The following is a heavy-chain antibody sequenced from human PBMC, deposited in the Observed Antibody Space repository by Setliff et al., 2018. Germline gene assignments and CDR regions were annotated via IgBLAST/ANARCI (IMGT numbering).Heavy chain of an antibody. Sequence: GGSLRLSCAASRFTFSNYWMSWVRQAPGKGLEWVANIKEDGSEKYYVDSVKGRFTISRDNAKNSLYLQMNSLRAEDTAVYYCARDRLRYFDWLLCTAIDNWGQGTLVTVSS. J-gene: IGHJ4*02. V-gene: IGHV3-7*01. CDR1: RFTFSNYW. D-gene: IGHD3-9*01. CDR3: ARDRLRYFDWLLCTAIDN. CDR2: IKEDGSEK.